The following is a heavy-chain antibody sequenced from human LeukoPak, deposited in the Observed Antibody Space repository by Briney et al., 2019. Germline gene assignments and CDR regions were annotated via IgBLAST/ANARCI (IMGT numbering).Heavy chain of an antibody. CDR3: ARRLYYYESSGYFLGWFDP. J-gene: IGHJ5*02. D-gene: IGHD3-22*01. CDR2: IYPGGSDT. Sequence: GESLKISCKCSGYNFTDYWIGWVRPMPGKGLEWMGIIYPGGSDTRYSPSFQGQVTISVDKSLNTAYLQWTSLKASDSAMYYCARRLYYYESSGYFLGWFDPWGQGTLVTVSS. CDR1: GYNFTDYW. V-gene: IGHV5-51*01.